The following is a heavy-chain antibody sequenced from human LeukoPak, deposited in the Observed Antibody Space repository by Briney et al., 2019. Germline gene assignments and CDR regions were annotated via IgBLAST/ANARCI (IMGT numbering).Heavy chain of an antibody. V-gene: IGHV4-39*01. Sequence: SETLSLTCTVSGGSISSSSYYWGWIRQPPGKGLEWIGSIDYSGSTYYNPSLKSRVTISVDTSKNQFSLKLSSVTAADTAVYYCARLDYDYVWGGYRHNWFDPWGQGTLVTVSS. CDR1: GGSISSSSYY. J-gene: IGHJ5*02. CDR3: ARLDYDYVWGGYRHNWFDP. CDR2: IDYSGST. D-gene: IGHD3-16*02.